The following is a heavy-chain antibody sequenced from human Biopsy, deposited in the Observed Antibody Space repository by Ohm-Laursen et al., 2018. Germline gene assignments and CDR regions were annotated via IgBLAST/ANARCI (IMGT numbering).Heavy chain of an antibody. Sequence: SDTLSLTCTVSGGSVSSNVNYWAWIRQPPGKGLECIGTVFRSGITFYNPSLKSRVTISIDTSKNQFSLNLSSVTAADTAVYYCARHPTGFWFDPWGQGTLVTVSS. J-gene: IGHJ5*02. V-gene: IGHV4-39*01. CDR3: ARHPTGFWFDP. CDR1: GGSVSSNVNY. CDR2: VFRSGIT.